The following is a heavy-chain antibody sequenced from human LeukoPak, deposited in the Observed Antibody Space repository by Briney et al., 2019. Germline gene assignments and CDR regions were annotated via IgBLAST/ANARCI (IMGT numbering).Heavy chain of an antibody. CDR1: GYSFPNYW. D-gene: IGHD1-26*01. CDR3: ARRPVVGATVYYFDY. V-gene: IGHV5-51*01. CDR2: IYPGDSDT. Sequence: GESPKISCKGSGYSFPNYWIAWVRQMPGKGLEWMGIIYPGDSDTRYSPSFQGQVTISADKSISTAYLQWSSLKASDSAMYYCARRPVVGATVYYFDYWGQGTLVTVSS. J-gene: IGHJ4*02.